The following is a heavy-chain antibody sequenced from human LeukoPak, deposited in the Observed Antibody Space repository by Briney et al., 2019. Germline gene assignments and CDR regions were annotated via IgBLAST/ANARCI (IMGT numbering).Heavy chain of an antibody. D-gene: IGHD1-26*01. V-gene: IGHV3-7*03. CDR3: ARNLGGSYCY. J-gene: IGHJ4*02. CDR1: GFPFSSYW. Sequence: PGGSLRLSCVASGFPFSSYWMTWVRQAPGKGLEWVANIKQDGSKKSYVDSVKGRFTISRGNAKNSLYLQMNSLRVEDTAVYYCARNLGGSYCYWGQGTLLTVSS. CDR2: IKQDGSKK.